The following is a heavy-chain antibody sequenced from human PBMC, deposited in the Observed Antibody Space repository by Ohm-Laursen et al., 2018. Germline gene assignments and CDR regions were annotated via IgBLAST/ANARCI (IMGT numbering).Heavy chain of an antibody. CDR1: GFTFDDYA. Sequence: SSLRLSCTASGFTFDDYAMHWVRQAPGKGLEWVSGISWNSGTIGYADSVKGRFTISRDNAKNSLYLQMNSVRAEDTAVYYCARIGYSSSATDYWGQGTLVTVSS. D-gene: IGHD6-13*01. CDR3: ARIGYSSSATDY. CDR2: ISWNSGTI. J-gene: IGHJ4*02. V-gene: IGHV3-9*01.